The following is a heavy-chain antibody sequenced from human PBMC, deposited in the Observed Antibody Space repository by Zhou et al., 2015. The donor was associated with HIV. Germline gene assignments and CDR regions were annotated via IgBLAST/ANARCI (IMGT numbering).Heavy chain of an antibody. CDR3: ARATRGELERRAAFDI. CDR1: GYTFISHG. Sequence: QVQLVQSGPEVKTPGASVTVSCKASGYTFISHGLSWVRQAPGQGLEWMGGIIPIFGTANYAQKFQGRVTITADESTSTAYMELSSLRSEDTAVYYCARATRGELERRAAFDIWGQGTMVTVSS. J-gene: IGHJ3*02. CDR2: IIPIFGTA. D-gene: IGHD1-1*01. V-gene: IGHV1-69*13.